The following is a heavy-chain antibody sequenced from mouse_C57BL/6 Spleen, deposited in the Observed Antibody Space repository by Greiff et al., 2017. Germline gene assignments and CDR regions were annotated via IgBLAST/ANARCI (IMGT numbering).Heavy chain of an antibody. CDR1: GYSITSGYY. Sequence: DVKLVESGPGLVKPSQSLSLTCSVTGYSITSGYYWNWIRQFPGNKLEWMGYISYDGSNNYNPSLKNRISITRDTSKNQFFLKLNSVTTEDTATYYCASGPGDWGQGTTLTVSS. V-gene: IGHV3-6*01. CDR3: ASGPGD. CDR2: ISYDGSN. J-gene: IGHJ2*01.